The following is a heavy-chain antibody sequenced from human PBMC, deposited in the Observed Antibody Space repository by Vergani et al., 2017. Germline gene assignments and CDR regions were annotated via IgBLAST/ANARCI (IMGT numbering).Heavy chain of an antibody. V-gene: IGHV3-23*04. J-gene: IGHJ5*02. CDR3: ARVDKPRYSSSWNWFDP. D-gene: IGHD6-13*01. CDR2: ISGSGGST. Sequence: EVQLVESGGGLVQPGGSLRLSCAASGFTFSSYAMSWVRQAPGKGLEWVSAISGSGGSTYYADSVKGRFTISRDNAKNSLYLQMNSLRAEDTAVYYCARVDKPRYSSSWNWFDPWGQGTLVTVSS. CDR1: GFTFSSYA.